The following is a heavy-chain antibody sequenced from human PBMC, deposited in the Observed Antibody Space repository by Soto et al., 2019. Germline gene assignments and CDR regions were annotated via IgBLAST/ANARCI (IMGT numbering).Heavy chain of an antibody. CDR3: ARDYAYYSNYYYYYGMDL. V-gene: IGHV1-18*01. Sequence: QVQLVQSGAEVKKPGASVKVSCKASGYTFTSDGISCVRQAPGQGLEGRGGISADNGNTNYAQKLQGRVTMTTHRSTTTAHTELRSLRSDDTAVYYSARDYAYYSNYYYYYGMDLWGQDTTVTVSS. D-gene: IGHD4-4*01. J-gene: IGHJ6*02. CDR1: GYTFTSDG. CDR2: ISADNGNT.